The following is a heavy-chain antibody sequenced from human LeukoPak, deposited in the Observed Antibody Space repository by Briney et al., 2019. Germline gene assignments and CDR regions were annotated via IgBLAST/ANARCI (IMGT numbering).Heavy chain of an antibody. D-gene: IGHD6-13*01. Sequence: PGRSLRLSCAASGFTVSSNYMSWVRQAPGKGLEWVSVIYSGGSTYYADSVKGRFTISRDNSKNTPYLQMNSLRAEDTAVYYCARSSSWHETRLDYWGQGTLVTVSS. V-gene: IGHV3-53*01. J-gene: IGHJ4*02. CDR1: GFTVSSNY. CDR2: IYSGGST. CDR3: ARSSSWHETRLDY.